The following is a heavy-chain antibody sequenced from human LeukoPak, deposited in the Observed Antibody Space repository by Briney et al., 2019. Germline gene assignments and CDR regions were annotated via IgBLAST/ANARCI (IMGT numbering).Heavy chain of an antibody. D-gene: IGHD2-2*01. V-gene: IGHV1-46*01. Sequence: GASVKVSCKASGYTFTSYYMHWVRQAPGQGLEWMGIINPSGGSTSYAQKFQGRVTMTRDTSTSTVYMELSSLRSEDTAVYYCARDESLVPAANGFDYWGQGTLVTVSS. CDR2: INPSGGST. CDR3: ARDESLVPAANGFDY. CDR1: GYTFTSYY. J-gene: IGHJ4*02.